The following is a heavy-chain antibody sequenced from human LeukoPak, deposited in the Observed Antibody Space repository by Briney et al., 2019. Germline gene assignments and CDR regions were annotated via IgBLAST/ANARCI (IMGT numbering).Heavy chain of an antibody. V-gene: IGHV3-23*01. J-gene: IGHJ3*02. CDR1: EFTFSNFA. D-gene: IGHD3-22*01. CDR3: AKDLLQTFFFDSSGYYSDAFGM. Sequence: GGSLRLSCAASEFTFSNFAMSWVRQAPGKGLEWGSTISGSGDNTYYADSVKGRFTISRDNSKNTLSLHMNTLRAEDTAVYYCAKDLLQTFFFDSSGYYSDAFGMWGQGTMVTVSP. CDR2: ISGSGDNT.